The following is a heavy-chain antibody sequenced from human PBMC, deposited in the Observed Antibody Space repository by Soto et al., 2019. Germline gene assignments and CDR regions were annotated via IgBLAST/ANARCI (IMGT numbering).Heavy chain of an antibody. CDR1: GFTFDDYA. CDR2: ISWDGGST. D-gene: IGHD3-10*01. CDR3: AKGGIEYYYGSGDYYYGMDV. V-gene: IGHV3-43D*04. Sequence: LRLSCAASGFTFDDYAMHWVRQAPGKGLEWVSLISWDGGSTYYADSVKGRFTISRDNSKNSLYLQMNSLRAEDTALYYCAKGGIEYYYGSGDYYYGMDVWGQGTTVTVSS. J-gene: IGHJ6*02.